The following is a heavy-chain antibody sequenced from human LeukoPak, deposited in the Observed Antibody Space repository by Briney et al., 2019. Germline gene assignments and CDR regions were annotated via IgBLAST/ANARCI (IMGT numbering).Heavy chain of an antibody. Sequence: AGGSLRLSCAASGFTFSNYVIHWVRQAPGKGLEWLAVISYDGTNKYYADTVKGRFTISRDHSQSTVDLQMNTLRGADTAVYYCVRSATYYNMDVWGKGTTVTVSS. CDR2: ISYDGTNK. V-gene: IGHV3-30*03. CDR3: VRSATYYNMDV. J-gene: IGHJ6*03. CDR1: GFTFSNYV.